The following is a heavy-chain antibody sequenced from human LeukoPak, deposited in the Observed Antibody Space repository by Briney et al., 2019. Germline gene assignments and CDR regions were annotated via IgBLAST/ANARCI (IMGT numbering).Heavy chain of an antibody. Sequence: GGSLRLSCAASGFTVSSNYMSWVRQAPGKGLEWVSVIYSGGSTYYADSVKGRFTISRDNSKNTLYLQMNSLRAEDTAVYYCARGSRYYYDSSGYHLWGQGALVTVSS. CDR1: GFTVSSNY. D-gene: IGHD3-22*01. V-gene: IGHV3-53*01. CDR2: IYSGGST. J-gene: IGHJ5*02. CDR3: ARGSRYYYDSSGYHL.